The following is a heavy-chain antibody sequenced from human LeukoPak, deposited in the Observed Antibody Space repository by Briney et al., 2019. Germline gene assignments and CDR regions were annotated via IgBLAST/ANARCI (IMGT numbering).Heavy chain of an antibody. D-gene: IGHD3-10*01. CDR1: GFSVSSYD. V-gene: IGHV3-48*01. CDR3: ARDNVRGHPPGEDY. Sequence: PGGSLRLSCAASGFSVSSYDLNWVRQAPGKGLEWVSYISSSSSTIYYADSVKGRFTISRDNAKNSLYLQMNSLRAEDTAVYYCARDNVRGHPPGEDYWGQGTLVTVSS. CDR2: ISSSSSTI. J-gene: IGHJ4*02.